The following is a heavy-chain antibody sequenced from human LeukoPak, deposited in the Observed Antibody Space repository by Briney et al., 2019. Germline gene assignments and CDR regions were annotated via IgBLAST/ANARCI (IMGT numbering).Heavy chain of an antibody. D-gene: IGHD3-22*01. CDR3: AHISIVVVITFFDY. Sequence: ESGPTLVKPSQTLTLTCTFSGFSLSTSGVGVGWIRQPPGKALEWLALIYWDDDKRYSPSLKSRLTITKDPSKNQVVLTMTNMDPVDTATYYCAHISIVVVITFFDYWGQGTLVTVSS. J-gene: IGHJ4*02. V-gene: IGHV2-5*02. CDR2: IYWDDDK. CDR1: GFSLSTSGVG.